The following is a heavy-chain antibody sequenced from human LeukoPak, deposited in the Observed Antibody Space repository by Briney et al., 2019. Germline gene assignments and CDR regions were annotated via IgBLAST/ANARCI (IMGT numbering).Heavy chain of an antibody. J-gene: IGHJ4*02. CDR3: ARGKISGSGIYGHFDY. V-gene: IGHV4-59*12. CDR1: GGSITRYY. Sequence: SETLSLTCTVSGGSITRYYWSWIRQPPGKGLEWLGYIYYRGTTNYNPSLKSRVTISVDTSKNQLSLDLRSVTAADTAVYYCARGKISGSGIYGHFDYWGQGTLVTVSS. CDR2: IYYRGTT. D-gene: IGHD3-10*01.